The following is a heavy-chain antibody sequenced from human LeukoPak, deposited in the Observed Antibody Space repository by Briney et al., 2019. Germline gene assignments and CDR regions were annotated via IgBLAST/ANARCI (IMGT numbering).Heavy chain of an antibody. D-gene: IGHD2-21*02. CDR3: ARVTDIASNWFDP. Sequence: ASVTVSCKASGYTFTGYYMHWVRQAPGQGLEWMGWINPNSGGTNYAQKFQGRVTMTRDTSISTAYMELSRLRSDDTAVYYCARVTDIASNWFDPWGQGTLVTVSS. CDR2: INPNSGGT. V-gene: IGHV1-2*02. CDR1: GYTFTGYY. J-gene: IGHJ5*02.